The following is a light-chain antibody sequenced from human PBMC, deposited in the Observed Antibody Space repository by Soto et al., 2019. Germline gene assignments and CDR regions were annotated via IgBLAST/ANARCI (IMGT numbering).Light chain of an antibody. J-gene: IGKJ1*01. Sequence: DIHMAQSPSTLSASVGDRVTITCRASQSISSWLAWYQQKAGKAPKLLIYAASSLQSGVPSRFSGSGSGTDFTLTISSLQPEDFASYYCQQSFSTPPTFGQGTKVDIK. V-gene: IGKV1-39*01. CDR3: QQSFSTPPT. CDR1: QSISSW. CDR2: AAS.